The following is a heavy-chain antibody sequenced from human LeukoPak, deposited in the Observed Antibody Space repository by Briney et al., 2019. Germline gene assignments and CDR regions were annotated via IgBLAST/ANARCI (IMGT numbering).Heavy chain of an antibody. Sequence: SETLSLTCAVYGGSFSGYYWSWIRQPPGKGLEWIGYIYYSGSTNYNPSLKSRVTISVDTSKNQFSLKLSSVTAADTAVYYCARSPPDYDAFDIWGQGTMVTVSS. CDR1: GGSFSGYY. V-gene: IGHV4-59*01. J-gene: IGHJ3*02. CDR2: IYYSGST. CDR3: ARSPPDYDAFDI. D-gene: IGHD4-11*01.